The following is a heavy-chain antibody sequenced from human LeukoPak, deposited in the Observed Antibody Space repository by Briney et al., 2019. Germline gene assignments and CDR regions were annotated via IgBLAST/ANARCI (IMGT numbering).Heavy chain of an antibody. D-gene: IGHD2-2*01. CDR2: ISASGDST. V-gene: IGHV3-23*01. J-gene: IGHJ4*02. Sequence: GSXRLSCAASGFTFSRYAMSWVRQTPGKXLEWVSTISASGDSTFHADSVKGRFTISRDNSKNTLYLQMNSLRTEDTAVYYCAKDLGYCSSTNCYLDYWGQGTLVTVPS. CDR3: AKDLGYCSSTNCYLDY. CDR1: GFTFSRYA.